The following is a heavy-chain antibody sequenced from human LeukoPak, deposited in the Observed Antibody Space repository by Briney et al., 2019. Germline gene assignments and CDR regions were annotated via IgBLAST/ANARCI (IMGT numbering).Heavy chain of an antibody. Sequence: GGSLRLSCSASGFSFSNYAMYWVRQAPGKGLEWVAVISYDGSNKYYADSVKGRFTISRDNSKNTLYLQMNSLGAEDTAVYYCAKEETTVTWGDYYYGMDVWGKGTTVTVSS. CDR1: GFSFSNYA. J-gene: IGHJ6*04. CDR2: ISYDGSNK. D-gene: IGHD4-17*01. V-gene: IGHV3-30*04. CDR3: AKEETTVTWGDYYYGMDV.